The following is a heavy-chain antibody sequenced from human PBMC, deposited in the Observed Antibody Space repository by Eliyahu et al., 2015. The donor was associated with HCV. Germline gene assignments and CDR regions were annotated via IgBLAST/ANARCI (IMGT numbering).Heavy chain of an antibody. J-gene: IGHJ4*02. Sequence: QVQLVESGGGVVQPGRSLXVXCAASGFTFSTFGMXWVRQAPGRGLEWVASLWSDGSNEYYADSVKGRFIVSRDNSKNILYLQMNSLRAEDTALYYCARDRNSHDDISGFPYWGPGTLVTVSS. CDR1: GFTFSTFG. CDR2: LWSDGSNE. D-gene: IGHD3-22*01. V-gene: IGHV3-33*01. CDR3: ARDRNSHDDISGFPY.